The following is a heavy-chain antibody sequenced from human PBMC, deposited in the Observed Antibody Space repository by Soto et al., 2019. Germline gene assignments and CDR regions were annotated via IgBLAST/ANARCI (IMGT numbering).Heavy chain of an antibody. V-gene: IGHV1-18*01. D-gene: IGHD3-3*01. CDR3: ARDGGLRGAYYYYYYMDV. J-gene: IGHJ6*03. CDR2: ISAYNGNT. Sequence: ASVKVSCKASGYTFTSYGISWVRQAPGQGLEWMGWISAYNGNTNYAQKLQGRVTMTTDTSTSTAYMELRSLRSDDTAVYYCARDGGLRGAYYYYYYMDVWGKGTTVTVSS. CDR1: GYTFTSYG.